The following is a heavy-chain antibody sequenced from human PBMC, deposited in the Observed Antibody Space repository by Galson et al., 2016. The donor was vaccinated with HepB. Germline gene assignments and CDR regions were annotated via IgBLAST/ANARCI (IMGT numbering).Heavy chain of an antibody. Sequence: ETLSLTCNVSGDINSHYWSWIRQPPGKGLEWIANIYGSGNTNSNPSLSSRVTISLDPSNNQFSLKLISVTAADTAVYYCARDSDYDVFFDFWGQGIPVTVSS. CDR2: IYGSGNT. J-gene: IGHJ4*02. D-gene: IGHD5-12*01. CDR3: ARDSDYDVFFDF. V-gene: IGHV4-59*11. CDR1: GDINSHY.